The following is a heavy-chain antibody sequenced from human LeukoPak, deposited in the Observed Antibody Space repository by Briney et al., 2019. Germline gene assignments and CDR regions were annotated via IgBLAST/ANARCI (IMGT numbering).Heavy chain of an antibody. J-gene: IGHJ6*02. CDR3: ARGMYDNSGHYYYFYYALDV. CDR1: GYTFTSYD. Sequence: ASVKVSCKASGYTFTSYDINWVRQATGQGLEWMGWMNPNSGNTGYAQKFQGRVTMTRDTSISTAYMELSRLRSDDTAVYYCARGMYDNSGHYYYFYYALDVWGQGTTVTVSS. V-gene: IGHV1-8*01. CDR2: MNPNSGNT. D-gene: IGHD3-22*01.